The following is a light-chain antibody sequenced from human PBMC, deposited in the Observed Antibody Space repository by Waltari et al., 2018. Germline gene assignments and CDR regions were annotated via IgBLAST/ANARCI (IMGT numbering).Light chain of an antibody. CDR1: QDISSW. Sequence: DIQTPQSPSSVSVSVGDRITITCWASQDISSWLAWYQQKPGRAPKLLIYAASSLQSGVPSRFSGSGRGAEFTLTISSLQPGDFATYYCRQSNNFPLTLGGGTKVEVK. CDR2: AAS. V-gene: IGKV1-12*01. J-gene: IGKJ4*01. CDR3: RQSNNFPLT.